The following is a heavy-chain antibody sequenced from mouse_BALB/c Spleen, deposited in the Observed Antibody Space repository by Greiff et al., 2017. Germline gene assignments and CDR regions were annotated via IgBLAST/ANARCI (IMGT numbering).Heavy chain of an antibody. V-gene: IGHV14-3*02. CDR2: IDPANGNT. J-gene: IGHJ4*01. Sequence: EVQGVESGAELVKPGASVKLSCTASGFNIKDTYMHWVKQRPEQGLEWIGRIDPANGNTKYDPKFQGKATITADTSSNTAYLQLSSLTSEDTAVYYCARDDGYYVRMDYWGQGTSVTVSS. CDR1: GFNIKDTY. CDR3: ARDDGYYVRMDY. D-gene: IGHD2-3*01.